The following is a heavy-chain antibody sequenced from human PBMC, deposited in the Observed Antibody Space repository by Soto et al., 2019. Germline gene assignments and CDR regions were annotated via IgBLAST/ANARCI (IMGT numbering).Heavy chain of an antibody. CDR2: ISGSGGST. CDR1: GFTFSSYA. CDR3: AKDHFHYSSGRRGRGWNAFDI. J-gene: IGHJ3*02. V-gene: IGHV3-23*01. Sequence: QPGGSLRLSXAASGFTFSSYAMSWVRQAPGKGLEWVSAISGSGGSTYYADSVKGRFTISRDNSKNTLYLQMNSLRAEDTAVYYCAKDHFHYSSGRRGRGWNAFDIWGQGTMVTVSS. D-gene: IGHD6-19*01.